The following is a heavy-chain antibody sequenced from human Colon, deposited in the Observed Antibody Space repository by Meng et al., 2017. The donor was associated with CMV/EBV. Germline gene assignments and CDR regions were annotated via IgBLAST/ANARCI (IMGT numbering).Heavy chain of an antibody. Sequence: GGSLRLSCAGSGFTFDDYAIHWVRQVPGKGLEWVSGISWNSGNIDYAASVKGRFTISRDNSKNTLYLQMNSLRAEDTAVYYCARGLDFDGYNPPDYWGQGTLVTVSS. CDR2: ISWNSGNI. V-gene: IGHV3-9*01. CDR3: ARGLDFDGYNPPDY. J-gene: IGHJ4*02. CDR1: GFTFDDYA. D-gene: IGHD5-24*01.